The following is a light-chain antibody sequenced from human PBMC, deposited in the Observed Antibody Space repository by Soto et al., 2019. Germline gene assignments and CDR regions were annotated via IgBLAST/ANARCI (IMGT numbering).Light chain of an antibody. J-gene: IGLJ1*01. Sequence: QSALTQPASMSGSPGQSITISCTGTSSDFGGYNFVSWFQHHPGKAPKLIIYDVSNRPSGVSNRFSGSKSGNTASLTISGLQAEDEADFYCSSYTSSTTPYVFGTGTKVTV. CDR1: SSDFGGYNF. CDR3: SSYTSSTTPYV. V-gene: IGLV2-14*03. CDR2: DVS.